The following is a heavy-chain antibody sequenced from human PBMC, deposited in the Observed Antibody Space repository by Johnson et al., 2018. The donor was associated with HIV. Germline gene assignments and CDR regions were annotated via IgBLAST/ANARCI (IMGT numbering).Heavy chain of an antibody. CDR2: ISWNIGII. D-gene: IGHD6-13*01. Sequence: VQLVESGGGVVRPGGSLRLSCAASGFTFDDYGMSWVRQAPGKGLEWVSGISWNIGIIGYADSVKGRFTITRDNAKNSLYLQMNSLRAEDTALYYCARFRSSNWFDAFDIWGQGTMVTVYS. V-gene: IGHV3-20*04. J-gene: IGHJ3*02. CDR3: ARFRSSNWFDAFDI. CDR1: GFTFDDYG.